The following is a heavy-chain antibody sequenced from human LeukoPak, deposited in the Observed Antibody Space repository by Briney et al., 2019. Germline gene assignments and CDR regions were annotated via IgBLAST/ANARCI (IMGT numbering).Heavy chain of an antibody. CDR3: ARDPHSGYYYHYFDY. J-gene: IGHJ4*02. V-gene: IGHV1-69*13. CDR2: IIPIFGTA. Sequence: ASVKVSCKASVGTFSSYAISWVRQAPGHGLEWMGGIIPIFGTANYAQKFQGRVTITADESTSTAYMELSSLRSEDTAVYYCARDPHSGYYYHYFDYWGQGTLVTVSS. D-gene: IGHD3-22*01. CDR1: VGTFSSYA.